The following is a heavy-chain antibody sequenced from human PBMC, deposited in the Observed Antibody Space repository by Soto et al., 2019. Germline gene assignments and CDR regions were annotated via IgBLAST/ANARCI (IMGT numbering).Heavy chain of an antibody. D-gene: IGHD2-21*01. CDR3: TTEYGLDAYGMDV. V-gene: IGHV3-15*07. CDR1: GFTFSNAW. CDR2: IKSKTDGGTT. J-gene: IGHJ6*02. Sequence: EVQLVESGGGLVKPGGSLRLSCAASGFTFSNAWMNWVRQAPGKGLEWVGRIKSKTDGGTTDYAAPVKGRFTISRDDSKNTLYLQMNSLKTVDTAVYYCTTEYGLDAYGMDVWGQETTVTVSS.